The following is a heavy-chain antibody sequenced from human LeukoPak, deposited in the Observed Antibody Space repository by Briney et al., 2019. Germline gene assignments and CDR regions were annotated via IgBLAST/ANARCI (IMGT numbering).Heavy chain of an antibody. CDR3: VPLNWNPPGDFDR. Sequence: GGSLRLSCAASRFTFSSYSMNWVRQAPGKGLEWVANIKEDGSDKYYVDSVKGRFTISKDNAKNSRYLQMNSLRVEDTAVYYCVPLNWNPPGDFDRWGQGTLVTVSS. D-gene: IGHD1-20*01. CDR1: RFTFSSYS. J-gene: IGHJ4*02. V-gene: IGHV3-7*01. CDR2: IKEDGSDK.